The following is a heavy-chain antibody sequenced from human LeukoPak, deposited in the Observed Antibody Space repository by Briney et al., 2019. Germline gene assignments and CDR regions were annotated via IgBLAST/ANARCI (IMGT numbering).Heavy chain of an antibody. CDR1: GFSVSNYY. V-gene: IGHV3-11*01. Sequence: GGSLRLSCEASGFSVSNYYMVWVRQPPGKGLECISYIPNDDSVVYYADSVRGRLSVSRDSAKNSLSLQLNSLRAEDTAVYYCAREQWFRWEYWGQGILVTVSS. D-gene: IGHD3-22*01. CDR3: AREQWFRWEY. CDR2: IPNDDSVV. J-gene: IGHJ4*02.